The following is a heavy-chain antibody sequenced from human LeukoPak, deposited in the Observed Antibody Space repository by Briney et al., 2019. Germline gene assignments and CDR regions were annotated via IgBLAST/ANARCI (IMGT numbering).Heavy chain of an antibody. V-gene: IGHV4-39*07. CDR2: IYYSGST. D-gene: IGHD3-10*01. Sequence: SETLSLTCTVSGGSISSYYWSWIRQPPGRGLEWIGSIYYSGSTYYNPSLKSRVTISVDTSKNQFSLKLSSVTAADTAVYYCARPHYYGSGSYRVEERYYFDYWGQGTLVTVSS. CDR3: ARPHYYGSGSYRVEERYYFDY. CDR1: GGSISSYY. J-gene: IGHJ4*02.